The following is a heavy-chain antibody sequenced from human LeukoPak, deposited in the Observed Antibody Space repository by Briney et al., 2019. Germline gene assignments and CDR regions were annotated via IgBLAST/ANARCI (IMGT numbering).Heavy chain of an antibody. CDR1: GGSISSYY. D-gene: IGHD3-10*01. Sequence: SETLSLTCTVSGGSISSYYWSSIRQPPGKGLGWFGYIYYSGSTNYNPSLKSRFTISVDTSKNQFSLKLSSVTAADTAVYYCARLYGSGSYYIDYWGQGTLVTVPS. CDR2: IYYSGST. V-gene: IGHV4-59*13. J-gene: IGHJ4*02. CDR3: ARLYGSGSYYIDY.